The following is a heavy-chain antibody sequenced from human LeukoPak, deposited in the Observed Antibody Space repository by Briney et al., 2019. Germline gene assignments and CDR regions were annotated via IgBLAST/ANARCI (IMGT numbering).Heavy chain of an antibody. CDR3: ARVRGNSRGYFDY. V-gene: IGHV3-48*01. CDR2: ISSSSSTI. CDR1: GFTFSSYS. Sequence: GGSLRLSCAASGFTFSSYSMTWVRQAPGKGLEWVSYISSSSSTIYYAGSVKGRFTISRDNAKNSLYLQMNSLRAEDTAVYYCARVRGNSRGYFDYWGQGTLVTVSS. J-gene: IGHJ4*02. D-gene: IGHD3-22*01.